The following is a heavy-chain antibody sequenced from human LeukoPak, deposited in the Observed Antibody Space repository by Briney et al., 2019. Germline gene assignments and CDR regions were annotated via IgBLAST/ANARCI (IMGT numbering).Heavy chain of an antibody. CDR2: KSYDGSNK. D-gene: IGHD6-13*01. CDR3: ARDGLRAAGRRGGSWFDP. Sequence: GGSLRLSCAASGFTFSSYAMHWVRQAPGKGLEWVAVKSYDGSNKYYADSVKGRFTISRDNAKNPLYLQINSLRAEDTAVYYCARDGLRAAGRRGGSWFDPWGQGTLVTVSS. J-gene: IGHJ5*02. CDR1: GFTFSSYA. V-gene: IGHV3-30-3*01.